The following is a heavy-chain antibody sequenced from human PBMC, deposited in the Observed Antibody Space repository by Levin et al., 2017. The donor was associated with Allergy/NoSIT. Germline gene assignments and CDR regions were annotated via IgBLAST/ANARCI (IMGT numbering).Heavy chain of an antibody. Sequence: SETLSLTCAVSGGSISSSNWWSWVRQPPGKGLEWIGEIYHSGSTNYNPSLKSRVTISVDKSKNQFSLKLSSVTAADTAVYYCARWYSSSWYDQVGARYFDYWGQGTLVTVSS. CDR3: ARWYSSSWYDQVGARYFDY. CDR1: GGSISSSNW. J-gene: IGHJ4*02. D-gene: IGHD6-13*01. CDR2: IYHSGST. V-gene: IGHV4-4*02.